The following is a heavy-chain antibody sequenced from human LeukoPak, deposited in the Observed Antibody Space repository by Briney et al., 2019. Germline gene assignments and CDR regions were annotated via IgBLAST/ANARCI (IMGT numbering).Heavy chain of an antibody. CDR3: ARAPCSSTSCYFFRVWFFDY. Sequence: SENLSLTCAASGGPFSGYYWTWIRQPPGKGLEWIGDIYHRGNANYNPSLKSRVTISVDTSKNQFSLKLSSVTAADTAVYYCARAPCSSTSCYFFRVWFFDYWGQGTLVTVSS. CDR1: GGPFSGYY. J-gene: IGHJ4*02. V-gene: IGHV4-34*01. D-gene: IGHD2-2*01. CDR2: IYHRGNA.